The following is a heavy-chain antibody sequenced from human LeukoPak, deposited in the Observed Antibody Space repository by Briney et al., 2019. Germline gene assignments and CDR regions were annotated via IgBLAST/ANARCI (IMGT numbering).Heavy chain of an antibody. CDR1: GFTFDDYA. CDR2: ISWNSGSI. D-gene: IGHD2-2*02. V-gene: IGHV3-9*01. CDR3: AEIGPYQLLYSGPFDI. Sequence: PGGSLRLSCAASGFTFDDYAMHWVRQAPGKGLEWVSGISWNSGSIGYADSVKGRFTISRDNAKNSLYLQMNSLRAEDTALYYCAEIGPYQLLYSGPFDIWGQGTMVTVSS. J-gene: IGHJ3*02.